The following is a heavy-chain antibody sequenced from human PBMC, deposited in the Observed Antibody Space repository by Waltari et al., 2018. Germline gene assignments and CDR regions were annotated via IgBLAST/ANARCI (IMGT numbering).Heavy chain of an antibody. CDR3: ASPLTTVSYYYVDV. CDR2: ISSSSSNI. Sequence: EVQLVESGGGLVKPGGSLRLSCAASGFTFSSYSMNWVRQAPGKGLEWVSSISSSSSNIYCADSGTGRFTIARDNAKTSLYLQMNSLGAGDTAVYYCASPLTTVSYYYVDVWGKGTTVTVSS. CDR1: GFTFSSYS. D-gene: IGHD4-17*01. J-gene: IGHJ6*03. V-gene: IGHV3-21*01.